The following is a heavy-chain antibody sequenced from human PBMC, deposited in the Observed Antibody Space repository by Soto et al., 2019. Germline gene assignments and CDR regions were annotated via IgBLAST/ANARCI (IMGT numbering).Heavy chain of an antibody. CDR1: GFTFSSYS. D-gene: IGHD2-2*01. V-gene: IGHV3-48*02. Sequence: EVPLVESGGGLVQPGGSLRLSCAASGFTFSSYSMNWVRQAPGKGLEWVSYISSSSSTIYYADSVKGRFTISRDNAKNSLYLQMNSLRDEDTAVYYCAREAEGSSLQSWGMDVWGQGTTVTVSS. CDR2: ISSSSSTI. J-gene: IGHJ6*02. CDR3: AREAEGSSLQSWGMDV.